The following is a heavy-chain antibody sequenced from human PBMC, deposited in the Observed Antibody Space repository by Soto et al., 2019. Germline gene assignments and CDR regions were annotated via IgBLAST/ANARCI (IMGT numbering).Heavy chain of an antibody. CDR3: ARGSITMVRGPRYYYYGMDV. V-gene: IGHV1-8*01. D-gene: IGHD3-10*01. Sequence: ASVKVSCKASGYTFTSYDINWVRQATGQGLEWMGWMIPNSGNTGYAQKFQGRLTMTRNASISTAYMELSSLRSDDTAVYYCARGSITMVRGPRYYYYGMDVWGQGTTVTVSS. J-gene: IGHJ6*02. CDR2: MIPNSGNT. CDR1: GYTFTSYD.